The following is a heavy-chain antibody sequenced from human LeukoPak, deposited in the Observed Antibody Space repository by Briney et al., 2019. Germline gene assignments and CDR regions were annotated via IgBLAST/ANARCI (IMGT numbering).Heavy chain of an antibody. V-gene: IGHV1-2*02. CDR2: INPNSGGT. CDR1: GYTLTVYY. CDR3: ARDRVGSGWPRPFYFEF. Sequence: GASVKVSCKASGYTLTVYYMHWVRQAPGQGLEWMGWINPNSGGTNYAQKFQGRVTMTRDTSISTAYMDLSSLRSDDTAVYYCARDRVGSGWPRPFYFEFWGQGTLVTVSS. D-gene: IGHD6-19*01. J-gene: IGHJ4*02.